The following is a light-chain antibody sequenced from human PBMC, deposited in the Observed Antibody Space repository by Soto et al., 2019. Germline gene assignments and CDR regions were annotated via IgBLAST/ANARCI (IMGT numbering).Light chain of an antibody. CDR2: KAS. CDR1: QSIRSW. CDR3: QQYKKYPVT. Sequence: DIQMTQSPSTLSASVGDRVTITCRASQSIRSWLAWYQQKPGKAPNLLIYKASSLQSGVPSRFSGSGSGTEFTLTISSLQPDDFATYYCQQYKKYPVTFGQGTKVEIK. J-gene: IGKJ1*01. V-gene: IGKV1-5*03.